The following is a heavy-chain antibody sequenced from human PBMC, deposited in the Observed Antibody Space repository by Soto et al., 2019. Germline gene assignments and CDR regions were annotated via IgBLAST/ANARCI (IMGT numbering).Heavy chain of an antibody. D-gene: IGHD3-22*01. J-gene: IGHJ5*02. Sequence: PSETLSLTCAVSGGSISSGGYSWSWIRQRPGKGLEWIGYIYHSGSTYYNPSLKSRVTISVDRSKNQFSLKLSSVTAADTAVYYCARCYYYDSSGFRFDPWGQGTLVTVSS. CDR1: GGSISSGGYS. CDR3: ARCYYYDSSGFRFDP. V-gene: IGHV4-30-2*01. CDR2: IYHSGST.